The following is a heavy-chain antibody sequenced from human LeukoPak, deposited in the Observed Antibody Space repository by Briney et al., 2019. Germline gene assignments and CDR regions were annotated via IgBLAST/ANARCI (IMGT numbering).Heavy chain of an antibody. Sequence: GGSLRLSCAASGFTFSSYGMHWVRQAPGKGLEWVAVISYDGSNKYYADSVKGRFTISRDNSKNTLYLQMNSLRAEDTALYYCAKDDVLRYFDWDEVYYYYGMDVWGQGTTVTVSS. D-gene: IGHD3-9*01. CDR1: GFTFSSYG. J-gene: IGHJ6*02. CDR2: ISYDGSNK. V-gene: IGHV3-30*18. CDR3: AKDDVLRYFDWDEVYYYYGMDV.